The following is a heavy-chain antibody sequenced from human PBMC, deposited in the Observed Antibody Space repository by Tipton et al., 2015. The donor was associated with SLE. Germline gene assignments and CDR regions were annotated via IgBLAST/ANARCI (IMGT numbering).Heavy chain of an antibody. D-gene: IGHD3-16*01. Sequence: TLSLTCTVSGDSITSHFYFWNWIRQPAGKGLEWIGRINTNGNTNYNPSLRSRVTISVETSKSQFSLQLTSVTAADTAIYYCARAGLRLGELSFNHWGQGNLVTVSS. CDR3: ARAGLRLGELSFNH. CDR2: INTNGNT. CDR1: GDSITSHFYF. J-gene: IGHJ5*02. V-gene: IGHV4-61*02.